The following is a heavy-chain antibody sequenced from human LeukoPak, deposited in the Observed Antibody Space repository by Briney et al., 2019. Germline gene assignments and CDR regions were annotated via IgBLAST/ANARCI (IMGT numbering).Heavy chain of an antibody. CDR3: ARAPASYYDSSGYYYTT. Sequence: ASVKVSCKASGYTFTGYYMHWVRQAPGQGLEWMGWINSNSGGTNYAQKFQGRVTMTRDTSISTAYMELSRLRSDDTAVYYCARAPASYYDSSGYYYTTWGQGTLVTVSS. V-gene: IGHV1-2*02. D-gene: IGHD3-22*01. CDR1: GYTFTGYY. CDR2: INSNSGGT. J-gene: IGHJ4*02.